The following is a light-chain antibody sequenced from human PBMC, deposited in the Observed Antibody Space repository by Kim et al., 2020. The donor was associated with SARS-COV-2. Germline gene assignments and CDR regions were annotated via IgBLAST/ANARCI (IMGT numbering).Light chain of an antibody. J-gene: IGLJ2*01. Sequence: GQPISFSCSGTRPDVGGYNYDSWHQHHPANAPKVMIYDFSNRPSGVSNCFSGSKSCNSSSLTISGLQAEDEADYYCTSYTTSSTVVFGGGTQLTVL. CDR2: DFS. CDR3: TSYTTSSTVV. CDR1: RPDVGGYNY. V-gene: IGLV2-14*03.